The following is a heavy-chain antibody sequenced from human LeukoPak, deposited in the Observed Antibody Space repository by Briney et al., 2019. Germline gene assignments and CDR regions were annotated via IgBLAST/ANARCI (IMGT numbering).Heavy chain of an antibody. CDR2: IYYSGST. J-gene: IGHJ4*02. V-gene: IGHV4-59*08. D-gene: IGHD6-19*01. CDR3: ARLKTVAGYYFDY. CDR1: GGSISSYY. Sequence: SETLSLTCTVSGGSISSYYWSWIRQPPGKGLEWIGHIYYSGSTNYNPSLKSRVTISVDTSKNQFSLRLSSVTAADTAVYYCARLKTVAGYYFDYWGQGTLVTVSS.